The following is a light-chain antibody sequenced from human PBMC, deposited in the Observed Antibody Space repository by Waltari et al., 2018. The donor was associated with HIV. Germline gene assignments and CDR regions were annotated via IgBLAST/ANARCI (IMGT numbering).Light chain of an antibody. CDR1: SSNIGAGYD. V-gene: IGLV1-40*01. CDR2: AYD. J-gene: IGLJ1*01. CDR3: QSYDSSLSGSFV. Sequence: QSVLTQPPSVSGAPGQRVTISCTGSSSNIGAGYDVHWFQQLPGTAPKLLIYAYDTRPSGVPDRFAGSKSGTSASLAITGLQAEDEADYYCQSYDSSLSGSFVFGTGTKVTVL.